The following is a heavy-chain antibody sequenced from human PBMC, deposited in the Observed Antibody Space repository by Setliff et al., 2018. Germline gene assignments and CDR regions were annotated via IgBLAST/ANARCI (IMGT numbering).Heavy chain of an antibody. CDR2: IYTSGST. V-gene: IGHV4-61*09. CDR1: GGSIRSGSYY. J-gene: IGHJ5*02. D-gene: IGHD1-26*01. Sequence: SETLSLTCTVSGGSIRSGSYYWSWIRQPAGKGLEWIGHIYTSGSTNYNPSLKSRVTISVDTSKNQFSLKLSSVTAADTAVYYCARDRGGYYLGGIDPWGQGTLVTVSS. CDR3: ARDRGGYYLGGIDP.